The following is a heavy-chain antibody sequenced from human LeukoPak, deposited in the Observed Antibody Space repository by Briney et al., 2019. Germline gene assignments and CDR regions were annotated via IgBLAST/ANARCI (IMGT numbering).Heavy chain of an antibody. CDR2: MNPNSGNT. J-gene: IGHJ5*02. Sequence: ASVKVSCKASGYTFTSYDINWVRRATGQGLEWMGWMNPNSGNTGYAQKFQGRVTMTRNTSISTAYMELSSLRSEDTAVYYCARAGYDFRSGYYAANWFDPWGQGTLVTVSS. CDR3: ARAGYDFRSGYYAANWFDP. V-gene: IGHV1-8*01. D-gene: IGHD3-3*01. CDR1: GYTFTSYD.